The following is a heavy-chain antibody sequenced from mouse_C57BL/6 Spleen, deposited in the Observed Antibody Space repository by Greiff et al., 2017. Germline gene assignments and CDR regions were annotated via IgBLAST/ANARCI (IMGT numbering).Heavy chain of an antibody. J-gene: IGHJ2*01. CDR2: IDPSDSET. CDR3: ARSAIVTYFDY. Sequence: QVQLQQPGAELVRPGSSVKLSCKASGYTFTSYWMHWVKQRPIQGLEWIGNIDPSDSETHYNQKFKDKATLTVDKSSSTAYMQLSSLPSEDSAVYYCARSAIVTYFDYWGQGTTLTVSS. V-gene: IGHV1-52*01. CDR1: GYTFTSYW. D-gene: IGHD2-5*01.